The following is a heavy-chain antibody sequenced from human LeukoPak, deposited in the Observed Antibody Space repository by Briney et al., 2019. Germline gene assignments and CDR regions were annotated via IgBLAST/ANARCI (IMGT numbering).Heavy chain of an antibody. CDR1: GGSISSYY. Sequence: SETLSLTCTVSGGSISSYYWSWIRQPPGKGLEWIGYIYYSGSTNYNPSLKSRVTISVDTSKNQFSLKLSSVTAADTAVYYCASNPASGWYNYWGQGTLVAVSS. D-gene: IGHD6-19*01. CDR2: IYYSGST. J-gene: IGHJ4*02. CDR3: ASNPASGWYNY. V-gene: IGHV4-59*01.